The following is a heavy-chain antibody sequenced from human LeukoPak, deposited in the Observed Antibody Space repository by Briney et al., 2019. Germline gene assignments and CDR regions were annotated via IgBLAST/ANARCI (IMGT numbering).Heavy chain of an antibody. D-gene: IGHD2-21*01. CDR1: GGVFTTYA. Sequence: SVKVSCTASGGVFTTYAVSWVRQAPGQGLEWMGSIIPFLGTTNYAQKFQGRVTITADEPTRTAYMELTYVRSDDTAVYYCTIIPNVILFTHYFEYWGQGTLVTVSS. V-gene: IGHV1-69*11. J-gene: IGHJ4*02. CDR2: IIPFLGTT. CDR3: TIIPNVILFTHYFEY.